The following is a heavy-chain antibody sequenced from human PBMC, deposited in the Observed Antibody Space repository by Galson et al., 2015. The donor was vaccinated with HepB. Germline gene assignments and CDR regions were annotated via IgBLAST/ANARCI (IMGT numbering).Heavy chain of an antibody. CDR2: ISTNGATT. Sequence: SLRLSCAASGLTLSSYTMSWVRQSPGRGLQWVSYISTNGATTYYTDSVKGRFTVAMSVDTSKNQLSLTLSSVTAADTAVYYCARPLVLNGRFNPGVGPFHIWGHGTMVTVSA. D-gene: IGHD2-8*01. J-gene: IGHJ3*02. V-gene: IGHV3-48*01. CDR1: GLTLSSYT. CDR3: ARPLVLNGRFNPGVGPFHI.